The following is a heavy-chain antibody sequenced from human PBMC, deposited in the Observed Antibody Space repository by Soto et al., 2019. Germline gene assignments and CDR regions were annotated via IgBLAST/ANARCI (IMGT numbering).Heavy chain of an antibody. CDR1: GYTFTSYY. V-gene: IGHV1-46*03. Sequence: ASVKVSCKASGYTFTSYYMHWVRQAPGQGLERMGIINPSGGSTSYAQKFQGRVTMTRDTSTSTVYMELSSLRSEDTAVYYCARGMITFGGVIVIPKPFDYWGQGTLVTSPQ. J-gene: IGHJ4*02. D-gene: IGHD3-16*02. CDR3: ARGMITFGGVIVIPKPFDY. CDR2: INPSGGST.